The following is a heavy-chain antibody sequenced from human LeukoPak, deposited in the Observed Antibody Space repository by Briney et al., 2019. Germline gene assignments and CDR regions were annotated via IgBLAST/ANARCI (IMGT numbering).Heavy chain of an antibody. CDR1: GGSFSGYY. D-gene: IGHD4-17*01. Sequence: SETLSVTCAVYGGSFSGYYWSWIRQPPGKGLEWIGEINHSGSTNYNPSLKSRVTISVDTSKNQFSLKLSSVTAADTAVYYCARGYGAHSMDVWGQGTTVTVSS. CDR3: ARGYGAHSMDV. V-gene: IGHV4-34*01. J-gene: IGHJ6*02. CDR2: INHSGST.